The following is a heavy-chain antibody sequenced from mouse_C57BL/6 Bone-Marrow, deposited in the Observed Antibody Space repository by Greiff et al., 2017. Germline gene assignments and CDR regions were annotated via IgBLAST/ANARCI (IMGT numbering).Heavy chain of an antibody. D-gene: IGHD1-1*01. CDR1: GYAFTNYL. CDR3: ATMGHYGSSGDY. J-gene: IGHJ4*01. V-gene: IGHV1-54*01. Sequence: QVQLKQSGAELVRPGTSVKVSCKASGYAFTNYLIEWVKQRPGPGLEWIGVINPGSGGTNYTEKFKGKATLTADKSSSTAYMQLSSLTSEDSAVYFCATMGHYGSSGDYWGQGTSGTVSS. CDR2: INPGSGGT.